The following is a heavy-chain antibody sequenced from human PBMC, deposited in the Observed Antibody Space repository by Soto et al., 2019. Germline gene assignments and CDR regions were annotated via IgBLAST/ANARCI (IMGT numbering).Heavy chain of an antibody. CDR2: IKQDGSEK. J-gene: IGHJ4*02. CDR3: AREAQEWERLEPRFDY. CDR1: GFTFSSYW. D-gene: IGHD1-1*01. Sequence: GGSLRLSCAASGFTFSSYWMSWVRQAPGKGLEWVANIKQDGSEKYYVDSVKGRFTISRDNAKNSLYLQMNSLRAEDTAVYYCAREAQEWERLEPRFDYWGQGTLVTVSS. V-gene: IGHV3-7*01.